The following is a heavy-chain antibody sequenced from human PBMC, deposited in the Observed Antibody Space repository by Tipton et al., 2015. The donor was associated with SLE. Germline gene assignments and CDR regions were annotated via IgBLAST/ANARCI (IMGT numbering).Heavy chain of an antibody. J-gene: IGHJ4*02. CDR2: IYYTESS. CDR3: ARSMLTTKRVFDY. D-gene: IGHD3-16*01. Sequence: GLVKPSETPSLTCTVSGGSMNDYYWSWIRQPPGKGLEWIGYIYYTESSNHNPSLKGRVTMSVDTSKNQFSLSVNSVTAADTAVYYCARSMLTTKRVFDYWGQGTLVTVSS. CDR1: GGSMNDYY. V-gene: IGHV4-59*01.